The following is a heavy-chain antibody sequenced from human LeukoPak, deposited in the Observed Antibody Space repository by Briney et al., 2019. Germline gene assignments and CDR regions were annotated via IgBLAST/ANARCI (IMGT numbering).Heavy chain of an antibody. J-gene: IGHJ4*02. Sequence: SETLSLTCAVSGYSISSGYYWGWIRQPPGKGLEWIGSIYHSGSTYYNPSLKSRVTISVDTSKNQFSLKLSSVTAADPAVYYCASPVFLGYWGQGTLVTVSS. CDR1: GYSISSGYY. D-gene: IGHD3-3*01. CDR3: ASPVFLGY. CDR2: IYHSGST. V-gene: IGHV4-38-2*01.